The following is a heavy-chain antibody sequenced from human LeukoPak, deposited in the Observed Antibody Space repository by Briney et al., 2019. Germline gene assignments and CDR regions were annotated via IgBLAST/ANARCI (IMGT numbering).Heavy chain of an antibody. CDR2: ISGSGSST. J-gene: IGHJ4*02. CDR3: AKPRSGWYSFEY. Sequence: GGSLRLSCEASGLTFSNYAMNWVRQAPGKGLEWVSSISGSGSSTYYADSVKGRFTISRENSKNTLYLQMNSLRAEDTALYYCAKPRSGWYSFEYWGQGTLVTVSS. V-gene: IGHV3-23*01. CDR1: GLTFSNYA. D-gene: IGHD6-19*01.